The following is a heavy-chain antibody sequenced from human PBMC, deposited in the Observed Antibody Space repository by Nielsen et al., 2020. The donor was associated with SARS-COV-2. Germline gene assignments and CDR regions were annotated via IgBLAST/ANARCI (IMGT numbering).Heavy chain of an antibody. J-gene: IGHJ1*01. Sequence: GGSLRLSCAASGFTFSNPWMNWVRQAPGKGLEWAGRIKSKVDGGTTDYAGPVKGRFTISRDDSKNTLYLQMNSLKTEDTAVYYCTTGGITMVRGVMQYWGQGTLVTVSP. V-gene: IGHV3-15*01. CDR2: IKSKVDGGTT. CDR3: TTGGITMVRGVMQY. CDR1: GFTFSNPW. D-gene: IGHD3-10*01.